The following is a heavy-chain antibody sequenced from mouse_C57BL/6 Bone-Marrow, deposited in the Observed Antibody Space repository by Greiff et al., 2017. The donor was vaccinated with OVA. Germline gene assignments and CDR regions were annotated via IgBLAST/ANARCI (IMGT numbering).Heavy chain of an antibody. J-gene: IGHJ1*03. CDR3: ARFPYGSSYSYWYFDV. CDR2: IRNKANGYTT. D-gene: IGHD1-1*01. CDR1: GFTFTDYY. Sequence: EVQLVESGGGLVQPGGSLSLSCAASGFTFTDYYMSWVRQPPGKALEWLGFIRNKANGYTTEYSASVKGRFTISRYNSQSILYLQMNALRAEDSATYYCARFPYGSSYSYWYFDVWGTGTTVTVSS. V-gene: IGHV7-3*01.